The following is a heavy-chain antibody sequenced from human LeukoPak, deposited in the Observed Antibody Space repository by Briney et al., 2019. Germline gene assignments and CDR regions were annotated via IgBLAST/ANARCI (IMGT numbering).Heavy chain of an antibody. J-gene: IGHJ3*02. Sequence: SETLSLTCTVSGGSISSGNYYWSWIRQPPGKGLEWIGYIYYSGSTYYNPSLKSRVTVSVDTSKNQFSLKLSSVTAADTAVYYCARGALHSSGYLGAFDIWGQGTVVTVSS. CDR2: IYYSGST. D-gene: IGHD3-22*01. CDR3: ARGALHSSGYLGAFDI. CDR1: GGSISSGNYY. V-gene: IGHV4-30-4*01.